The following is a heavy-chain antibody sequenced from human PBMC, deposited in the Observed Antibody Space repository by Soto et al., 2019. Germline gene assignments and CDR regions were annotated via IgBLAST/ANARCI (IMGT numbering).Heavy chain of an antibody. D-gene: IGHD1-1*01. CDR3: ARGPPTTNFDY. V-gene: IGHV4-34*01. CDR1: GGSFSGYY. CDR2: INHSGRA. J-gene: IGHJ4*02. Sequence: SETLSLTCAVYGGSFSGYYWTWIRQPPGKGLEWIAEINHSGRANYSPSLKSRVTISVDTSKNQFSLILSSVTAADTAVYYCARGPPTTNFDYWGQGTLVTVSS.